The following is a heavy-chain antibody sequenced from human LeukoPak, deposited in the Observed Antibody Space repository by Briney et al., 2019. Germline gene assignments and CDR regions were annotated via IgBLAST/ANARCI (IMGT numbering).Heavy chain of an antibody. Sequence: GRSLRLSCAASGFTFDDYAMHWVRQAPGKGLEWVSGISWNSGSIGYADSVKGRFTISRDNAKNSLYLQMNSLRAEDTALYYCAKDIGSSSWYNYYYYGMDVWGQGTTVTVSS. J-gene: IGHJ6*02. CDR2: ISWNSGSI. CDR1: GFTFDDYA. CDR3: AKDIGSSSWYNYYYYGMDV. V-gene: IGHV3-9*01. D-gene: IGHD6-13*01.